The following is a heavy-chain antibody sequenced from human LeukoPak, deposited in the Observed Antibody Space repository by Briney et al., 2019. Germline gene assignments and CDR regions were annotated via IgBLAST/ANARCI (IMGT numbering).Heavy chain of an antibody. D-gene: IGHD2-2*01. CDR2: INHSGST. CDR3: ARVLVVPAAPDYYYGMDV. CDR1: GGSFSGYY. J-gene: IGHJ6*02. V-gene: IGHV4-34*01. Sequence: SETLSLTCAVYGGSFSGYYWSWTRQPPGKGLEWIGEINHSGSTNYNPSLKSRVTISVDTSKNQFSLKLSSVTAADTAVYYCARVLVVPAAPDYYYGMDVWGQGTTVTVSS.